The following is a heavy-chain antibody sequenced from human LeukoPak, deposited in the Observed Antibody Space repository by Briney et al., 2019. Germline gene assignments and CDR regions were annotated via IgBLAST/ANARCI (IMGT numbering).Heavy chain of an antibody. CDR2: IGASGADT. CDR1: GFTFGSYA. CDR3: ARKVGATPFDY. D-gene: IGHD1-26*01. Sequence: GGSLRLSCEASGFTFGSYAMTWVRQAPGKGLDWVSVIGASGADTYYADSVKGRFTISRDNAKNSLYLQMNSLRAEDTAVYYCARKVGATPFDYWGQGTLVTVSS. J-gene: IGHJ4*02. V-gene: IGHV3-23*01.